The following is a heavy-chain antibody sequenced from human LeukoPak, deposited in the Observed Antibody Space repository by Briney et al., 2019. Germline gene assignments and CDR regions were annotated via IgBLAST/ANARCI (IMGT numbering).Heavy chain of an antibody. CDR2: IRSKANSYAT. Sequence: PGGSLRLSCAASGFTFSGSAMHWVRQASGKGLEWVGRIRSKANSYATAYAASVKGRFTISRGDSKNTAYLQMNSLKTEDTAVYYCTRRHYYDSSGYLDYWGQGTLVTVSS. CDR3: TRRHYYDSSGYLDY. J-gene: IGHJ4*02. D-gene: IGHD3-22*01. V-gene: IGHV3-73*01. CDR1: GFTFSGSA.